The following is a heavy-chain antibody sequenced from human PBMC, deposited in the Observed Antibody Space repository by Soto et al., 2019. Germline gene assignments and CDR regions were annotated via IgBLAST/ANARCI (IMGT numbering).Heavy chain of an antibody. V-gene: IGHV1-18*01. Sequence: QVQLVQSGAEVKKPGASVKVSCKASGYTFTSYGISWVRQAPGQGLEWMGWISAYNGNTNYAQKLQGRVTMTTDTPTSSGYREPGSQRSVDTAMYYCASAPPSPRVPAYIFDSRGQGTLVTVS. D-gene: IGHD2-2*01. CDR2: ISAYNGNT. CDR1: GYTFTSYG. CDR3: ASAPPSPRVPAYIFDS. J-gene: IGHJ5*01.